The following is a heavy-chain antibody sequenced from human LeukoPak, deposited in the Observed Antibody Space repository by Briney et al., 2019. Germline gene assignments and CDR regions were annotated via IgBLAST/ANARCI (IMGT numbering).Heavy chain of an antibody. CDR3: ARDSVYCSSTSCINWFDP. Sequence: AGGSLRLSCAASGFTFSSYSMNWVRQAPGKGLEWLSSISSSSSYIYYADSVKGRFTISRDNAKNSLYLQMNSLRAEDTAVYYCARDSVYCSSTSCINWFDPWGQGTLVTVSS. CDR1: GFTFSSYS. J-gene: IGHJ5*02. V-gene: IGHV3-21*01. CDR2: ISSSSSYI. D-gene: IGHD2-2*01.